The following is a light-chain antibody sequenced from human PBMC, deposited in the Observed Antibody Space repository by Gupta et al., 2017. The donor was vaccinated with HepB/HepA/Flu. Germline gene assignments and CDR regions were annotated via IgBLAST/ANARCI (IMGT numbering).Light chain of an antibody. CDR3: HSRDSSGNLMI. J-gene: IGLJ2*01. Sequence: SSALTQYPAVTVRLGQTVTITCQGDSLRTYFASWYQQKPGQAPVLVMYGKDNLPSGIPGRFSGSDSGNTAALTIAGAQAEDEGDYYCHSRDSSGNLMIFGGGTKLTVL. CDR2: GKD. V-gene: IGLV3-19*01. CDR1: SLRTYF.